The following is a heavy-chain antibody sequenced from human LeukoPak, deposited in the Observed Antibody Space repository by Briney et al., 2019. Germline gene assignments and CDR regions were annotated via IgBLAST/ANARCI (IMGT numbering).Heavy chain of an antibody. CDR1: GGSFSGYY. CDR3: ARVSPFRSGYIDY. D-gene: IGHD3-3*01. CDR2: INHSGST. Sequence: SETLSLTCAVYGGSFSGYYWSWIRQPPGKGLEWIGEINHSGSTDYNPSLKSRVTISVDTSKNQFSLKLSSVTAADTAVYYCARVSPFRSGYIDYWGQGTLVTVSS. J-gene: IGHJ4*02. V-gene: IGHV4-34*01.